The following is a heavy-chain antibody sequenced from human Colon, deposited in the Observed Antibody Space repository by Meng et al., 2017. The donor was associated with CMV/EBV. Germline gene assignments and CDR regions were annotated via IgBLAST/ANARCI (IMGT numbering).Heavy chain of an antibody. J-gene: IGHJ3*02. CDR1: AFIFSDYY. V-gene: IGHV3-72*01. Sequence: SCTGSAFIFSDYYIDWVRQVPGKGLEWVGRTANKADGYLTEYATSVKGRFTFSRDDSKNSLFLQMNSLKSDDTALYYCTRGHSGVDIYAFDIWGQGTMVTVSS. CDR2: TANKADGYLT. D-gene: IGHD1-26*01. CDR3: TRGHSGVDIYAFDI.